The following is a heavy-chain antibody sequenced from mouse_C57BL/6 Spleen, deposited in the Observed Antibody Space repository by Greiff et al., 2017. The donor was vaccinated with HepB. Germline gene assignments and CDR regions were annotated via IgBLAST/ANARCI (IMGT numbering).Heavy chain of an antibody. D-gene: IGHD1-1*01. J-gene: IGHJ4*01. CDR3: ARSPYYGSDAMDY. CDR2: IHPNSGST. CDR1: GYTFTSYW. V-gene: IGHV1-64*01. Sequence: VQLQQPGAELVKPGASVKLSCKASGYTFTSYWMHWVKQRPGQGLEWIGMIHPNSGSTNYNEKFKSKATLTVDKSSSTAYMQLSSLTSEDSAVYYCARSPYYGSDAMDYWGQGTSVTVSS.